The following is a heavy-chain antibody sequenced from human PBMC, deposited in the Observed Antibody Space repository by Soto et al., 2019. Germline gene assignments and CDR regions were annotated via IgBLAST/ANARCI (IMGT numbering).Heavy chain of an antibody. V-gene: IGHV3-21*01. Sequence: EVQLVESGGGLVKPGGSLRLSCAASGFTFSSYSMNWVRQAPGKGLEWVSSISSSSSYIYYADSVKGRFTISRDNAKNSLYLQMNSLRAEDTAVYYCARDSLPAGRVSDILTGYPYYYYYYGMDVWGQGTTVTVSS. D-gene: IGHD3-9*01. J-gene: IGHJ6*02. CDR2: ISSSSSYI. CDR3: ARDSLPAGRVSDILTGYPYYYYYYGMDV. CDR1: GFTFSSYS.